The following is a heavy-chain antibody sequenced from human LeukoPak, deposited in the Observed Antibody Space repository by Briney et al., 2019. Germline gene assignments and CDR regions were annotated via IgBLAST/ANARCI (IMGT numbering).Heavy chain of an antibody. D-gene: IGHD4-17*01. V-gene: IGHV1-2*02. CDR3: ARGIGDYSALVDY. CDR1: GYSFSRYG. Sequence: ASVKVSCKASGYSFSRYGISWVRQAPGQGLEWMGWINPNSGGTNYGQKFQGRVTMTRDTSISTAYMELSRLRSDDTAVYYCARGIGDYSALVDYWGQGTLVTVSS. CDR2: INPNSGGT. J-gene: IGHJ4*02.